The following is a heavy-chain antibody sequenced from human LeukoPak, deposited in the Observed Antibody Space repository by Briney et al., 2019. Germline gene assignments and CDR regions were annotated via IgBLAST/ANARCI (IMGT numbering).Heavy chain of an antibody. CDR2: INPSGGST. J-gene: IGHJ4*02. CDR1: GYTFTSYY. V-gene: IGHV1-46*01. CDR3: ARVKYFDWWPDY. Sequence: ASVKVSCKASGYTFTSYYMHWVRRAPGQGLEWMGIINPSGGSTSYAQKFQGRVTMTRDMSTSTVYMELSSLRSEDTAVYYCARVKYFDWWPDYWGQGTLVTVSS. D-gene: IGHD3-9*01.